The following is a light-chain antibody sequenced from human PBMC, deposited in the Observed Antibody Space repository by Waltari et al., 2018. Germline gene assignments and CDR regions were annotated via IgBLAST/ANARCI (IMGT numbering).Light chain of an antibody. CDR3: QQRFT. J-gene: IGKJ3*01. CDR2: AAS. CDR1: QSISRY. V-gene: IGKV1-39*01. Sequence: DIQMTQSPSSLSASVGDRVTITCRATQSISRYLNWYQQKQGKAPELLIYAASNLQSGVPSRFSGSGAGTDFTLTISSLQPEDFSTDYGQQRFTFGPGTKVDVK.